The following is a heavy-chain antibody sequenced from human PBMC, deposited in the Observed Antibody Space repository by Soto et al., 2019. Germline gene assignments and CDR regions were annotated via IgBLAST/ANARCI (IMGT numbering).Heavy chain of an antibody. Sequence: SETLSLTCAVYGGSFSGYYWSWIRQPPGKGLEWIGEINHSGSTNYNPSLKSRVTISVDTSKNQFSLKLSSVTAADTAVYYCARAIVVVPAAINWFDPWGQGTLVTVSS. CDR1: GGSFSGYY. CDR3: ARAIVVVPAAINWFDP. D-gene: IGHD2-2*02. CDR2: INHSGST. V-gene: IGHV4-34*01. J-gene: IGHJ5*02.